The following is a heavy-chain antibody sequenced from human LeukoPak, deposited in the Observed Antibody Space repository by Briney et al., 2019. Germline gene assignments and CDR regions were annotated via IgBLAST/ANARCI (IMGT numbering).Heavy chain of an antibody. Sequence: GRSLRLSCAASGFTFSSYAMHWVRQAPGKGLEWVAVISYDGSNKYYADSVKGRFTISRDNSKNTLYLQMNSLRAEDTAVYYCARDPADIVVVVEDDYWGQGTLVTVSS. D-gene: IGHD2-15*01. CDR1: GFTFSSYA. CDR2: ISYDGSNK. V-gene: IGHV3-30-3*01. CDR3: ARDPADIVVVVEDDY. J-gene: IGHJ4*02.